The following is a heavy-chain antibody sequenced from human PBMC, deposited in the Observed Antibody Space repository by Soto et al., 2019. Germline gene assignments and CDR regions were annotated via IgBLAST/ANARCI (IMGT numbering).Heavy chain of an antibody. J-gene: IGHJ6*02. Sequence: EVQVLESGGGLVQPGGSLRLSCAASGITFSSYAMSWVRQAPGKGLEWVSAISGGGGSTYYADSVKGRFTISRDNPKNTLYLQMNSLRAEDTAVYYCAKDKARNYYYYGVDVWGQGTTVTVSS. CDR3: AKDKARNYYYYGVDV. CDR2: ISGGGGST. V-gene: IGHV3-23*01. CDR1: GITFSSYA.